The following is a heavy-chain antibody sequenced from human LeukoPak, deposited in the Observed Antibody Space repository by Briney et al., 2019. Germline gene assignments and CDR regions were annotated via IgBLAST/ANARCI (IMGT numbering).Heavy chain of an antibody. V-gene: IGHV4-4*07. Sequence: SETLSLTCTVSGGSITCYHWRWIRQPDGKELECIGLFYSGKSRLTMSVDTSKNQFSLKLSSVTAADTAVYYCAGEVVAPHKVVAASAYWGQGTLVTVSS. D-gene: IGHD2-15*01. CDR3: AGEVVAPHKVVAASAY. CDR1: GGSITCYH. CDR2: FYSG. J-gene: IGHJ4*02.